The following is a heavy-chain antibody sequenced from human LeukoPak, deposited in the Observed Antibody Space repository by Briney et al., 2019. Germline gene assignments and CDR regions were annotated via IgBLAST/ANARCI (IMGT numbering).Heavy chain of an antibody. V-gene: IGHV5-51*01. CDR2: IYPRDSDT. CDR3: ARHSDWRFDY. D-gene: IGHD3-9*01. CDR1: GYSFSTYW. Sequence: GESLKISCKGSGYSFSTYWIGWVRQMPGKGLEWMGIIYPRDSDTRYSPSFQGQVTISADKSISTAYLQWSSLKASDTAMYYCARHSDWRFDYWGQGTLVTVSS. J-gene: IGHJ4*02.